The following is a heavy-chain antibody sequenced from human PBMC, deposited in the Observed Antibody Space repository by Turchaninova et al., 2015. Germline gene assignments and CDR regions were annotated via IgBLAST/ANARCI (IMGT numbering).Heavy chain of an antibody. CDR3: TTGDPTTKGPRTYYFDD. CDR2: IKSELEGGKT. Sequence: KTRGGSRDWGGQIKSELEGGKTDYASSVKCKFTIARDNSNDVMYLQMNSLKIEDTAVYYCTTGDPTTKGPRTYYFDDWGQGTQVTVSS. J-gene: IGHJ4*02. V-gene: IGHV3-15*07. D-gene: IGHD3-10*01.